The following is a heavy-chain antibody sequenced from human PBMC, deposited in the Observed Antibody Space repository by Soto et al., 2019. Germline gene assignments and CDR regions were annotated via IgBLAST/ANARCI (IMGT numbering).Heavy chain of an antibody. CDR1: GGSFSGYY. Sequence: SETLSLTCAVYGGSFSGYYWSWIRQPPGKGLEWIGEVNHSGSTNYNPSLKSRVTISVDTSKNQFSLRLSSVTAADTAVYYCARDQRVLRFLEWLPNNAFDIWGQGTMVTVSS. CDR2: VNHSGST. D-gene: IGHD3-3*01. J-gene: IGHJ3*02. V-gene: IGHV4-34*01. CDR3: ARDQRVLRFLEWLPNNAFDI.